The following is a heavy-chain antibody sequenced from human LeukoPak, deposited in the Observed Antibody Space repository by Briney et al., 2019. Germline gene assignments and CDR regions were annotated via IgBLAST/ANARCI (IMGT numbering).Heavy chain of an antibody. Sequence: ASVKVSCKVSGYTLTELSMHWVRQAPGKGLEWMGGFDPEDGETIYAQKFQGRVTMTEDTSTDTAYMEPSSLRSEDTAVYYCATGGYSGYEYYFDYWGQGTLVTVSS. CDR2: FDPEDGET. CDR1: GYTLTELS. J-gene: IGHJ4*02. CDR3: ATGGYSGYEYYFDY. V-gene: IGHV1-24*01. D-gene: IGHD5-12*01.